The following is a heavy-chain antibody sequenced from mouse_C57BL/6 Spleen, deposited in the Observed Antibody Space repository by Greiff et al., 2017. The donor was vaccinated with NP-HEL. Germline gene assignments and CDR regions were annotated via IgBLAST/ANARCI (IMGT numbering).Heavy chain of an antibody. CDR1: GYTFTDYE. D-gene: IGHD1-1*01. CDR2: IDPETGGT. J-gene: IGHJ3*01. Sequence: VKLQESGAELVRPGASVTLSCKASGYTFTDYEMHWVKQTPVHGLEWIGAIDPETGGTAYNQKFKGKAILTADKSSSTAYMELRSLTSEDSAVYYCTRGTYYGGLAYWGQGTMVTVSA. CDR3: TRGTYYGGLAY. V-gene: IGHV1-15*01.